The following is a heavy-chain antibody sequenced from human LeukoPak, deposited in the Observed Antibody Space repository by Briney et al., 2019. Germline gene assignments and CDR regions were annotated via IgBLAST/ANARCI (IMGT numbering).Heavy chain of an antibody. CDR3: ARAPYYDFWSGQYYFDY. CDR2: IYHSGST. D-gene: IGHD3-3*01. Sequence: SETLSLTCAVSSYSISSGYYWGWIRQPPGKGLEWIGSIYHSGSTYYNTSLESRVTISVDTSKNQFSLKLSSVTAADTAVYYCARAPYYDFWSGQYYFDYWGQGTLVTVSS. V-gene: IGHV4-38-2*01. CDR1: SYSISSGYY. J-gene: IGHJ4*02.